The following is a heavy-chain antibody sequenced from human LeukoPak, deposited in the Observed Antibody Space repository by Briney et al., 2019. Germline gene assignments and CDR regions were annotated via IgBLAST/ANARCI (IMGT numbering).Heavy chain of an antibody. J-gene: IGHJ4*02. D-gene: IGHD4-17*01. CDR2: IYHSGTT. CDR1: GAFITNSHW. V-gene: IGHV4-4*02. Sequence: SETLSLTCAVSGAFITNSHWWSWARPPPGKGLEWIGEIYHSGTTNYNPSLKSRVTMSVDKSKNQFSLKLSSVTAADTAVYYCATYFYGEYGSYYFDYWGQGTLVTVSA. CDR3: ATYFYGEYGSYYFDY.